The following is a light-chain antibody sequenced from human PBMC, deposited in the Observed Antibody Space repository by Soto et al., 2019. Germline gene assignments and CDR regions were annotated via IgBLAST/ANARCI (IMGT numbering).Light chain of an antibody. Sequence: EIVMTQSPATLSVSPGEGATLSCRASQSVSRKLAWYQQKPGQAPRLLIYGASTRATGIPARFSGSGSGTEFTLTISSLQSEDFAVYYCQQYNNWPPLTFGGGTKVEIK. CDR1: QSVSRK. CDR2: GAS. CDR3: QQYNNWPPLT. J-gene: IGKJ4*01. V-gene: IGKV3-15*01.